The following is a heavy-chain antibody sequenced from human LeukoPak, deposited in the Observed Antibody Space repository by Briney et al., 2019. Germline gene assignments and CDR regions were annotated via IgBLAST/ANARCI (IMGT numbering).Heavy chain of an antibody. J-gene: IGHJ4*02. Sequence: PGGSLRLSCEASGFTFRRFSMHWVRQAPGKGLEYVSAIGTDGSDTYYADSVKGRFTISGDNSRDTLFLQMDSLRAEDMAVYYCAGVVGGGNFDYWGQGTLVTVYS. CDR1: GFTFRRFS. CDR2: IGTDGSDT. V-gene: IGHV3-64*02. D-gene: IGHD2-2*01. CDR3: AGVVGGGNFDY.